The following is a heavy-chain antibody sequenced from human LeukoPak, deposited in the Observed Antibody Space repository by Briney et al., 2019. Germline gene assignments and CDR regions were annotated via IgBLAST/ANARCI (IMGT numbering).Heavy chain of an antibody. Sequence: SETLSLTCAVYGGSFSGYYWSWIRQPPGKGLEWIGEINHSGSTNYNPSLKSRVTISVDTSKNQFSLKLSSVTTADTAVYYCARETSEDIVVVPAAIRPGRDAFDIWGQGTMVTVSS. J-gene: IGHJ3*02. CDR3: ARETSEDIVVVPAAIRPGRDAFDI. CDR1: GGSFSGYY. V-gene: IGHV4-34*01. CDR2: INHSGST. D-gene: IGHD2-2*01.